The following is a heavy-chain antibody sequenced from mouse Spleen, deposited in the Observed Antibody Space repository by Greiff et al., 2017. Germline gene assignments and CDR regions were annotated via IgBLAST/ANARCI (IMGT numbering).Heavy chain of an antibody. CDR3: AIRRNWDWYFDV. J-gene: IGHJ1*01. CDR2: INPNNGGT. CDR1: GYTFTDYN. D-gene: IGHD4-1*01. V-gene: IGHV1-22*01. Sequence: EVQLQQSGPELVKPGASVKMSCKASGYTFTDYNMHWVKQSHGKSLEWIGYINPNNGGTSYNQKFKGKATLTVNKSSSTAYMELRSLTSEDSAVYYCAIRRNWDWYFDVWGAGTTVTVSS.